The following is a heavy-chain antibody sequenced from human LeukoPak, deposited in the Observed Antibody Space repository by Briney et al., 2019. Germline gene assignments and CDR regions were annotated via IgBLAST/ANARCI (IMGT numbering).Heavy chain of an antibody. D-gene: IGHD3-22*01. J-gene: IGHJ4*02. Sequence: SETLSLTCAVSGGSISSGGYSWSWIRQPPGKGLEWIGYIYHSGSTYYNPSLKSRVTISVDRSKNQFSLKLSPVTAADTAVYYCARVYDSNGYEFGYWGQGTLVTVSS. V-gene: IGHV4-30-2*01. CDR3: ARVYDSNGYEFGY. CDR2: IYHSGST. CDR1: GGSISSGGYS.